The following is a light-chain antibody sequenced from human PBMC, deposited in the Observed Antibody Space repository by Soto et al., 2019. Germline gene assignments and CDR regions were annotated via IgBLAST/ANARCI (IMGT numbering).Light chain of an antibody. CDR1: HSISTY. CDR2: AAS. J-gene: IGKJ4*01. V-gene: IGKV1-39*01. Sequence: DTHMTQSPSSLSASVGDRVTITCRASHSISTYLNWYQQKPGKAPKLLIYAASSLQSGVPSRFSGGGSGTYFTLTISSLQPEFFAIYFCQQSYTTPRTFGGGTKVEIK. CDR3: QQSYTTPRT.